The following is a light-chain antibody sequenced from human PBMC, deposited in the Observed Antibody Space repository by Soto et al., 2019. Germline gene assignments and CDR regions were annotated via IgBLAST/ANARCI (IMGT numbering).Light chain of an antibody. CDR2: GNS. V-gene: IGLV1-40*01. Sequence: QSVLTQPPSVSGAPGPRVTISCTGSSSNIGAGYDVHWYQQLPGTAPKLLIYGNSNRPSGVPDRFSGSKSGTSASLAITGLQAEDEADYYCQSYDSSLSVVLFGGGTQLTVL. CDR3: QSYDSSLSVVL. J-gene: IGLJ2*01. CDR1: SSNIGAGYD.